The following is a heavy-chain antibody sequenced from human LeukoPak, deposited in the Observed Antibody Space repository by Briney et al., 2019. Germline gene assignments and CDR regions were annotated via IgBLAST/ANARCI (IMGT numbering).Heavy chain of an antibody. D-gene: IGHD2-15*01. CDR1: GYTFTSYG. J-gene: IGHJ6*02. Sequence: GASVKVSCKASGYTFTSYGISWVRQAPGQGLEWMGWISAYNGNTNYAQKFQGRVTMTTDTSTSTAYMELRSLRSDDTAVYYCASGSCSGGSCYSALGDYYYYYGMDVWGQGTTVTVSS. CDR2: ISAYNGNT. V-gene: IGHV1-18*01. CDR3: ASGSCSGGSCYSALGDYYYYYGMDV.